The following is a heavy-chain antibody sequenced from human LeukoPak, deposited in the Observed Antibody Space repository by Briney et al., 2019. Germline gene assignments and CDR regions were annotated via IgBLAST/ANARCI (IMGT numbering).Heavy chain of an antibody. CDR1: GFTVSSNH. J-gene: IGHJ4*02. Sequence: GGSLRLSCAASGFTVSSNHMSWVRQAPGKGLEWVSVIYSGGSRYYADSVKGRFTISRDNSKNTLYFQMNSLRVEDTAVYYCARESSSGWGIYYFGYWGQGTPVTISS. CDR3: ARESSSGWGIYYFGY. CDR2: IYSGGSR. D-gene: IGHD6-19*01. V-gene: IGHV3-53*01.